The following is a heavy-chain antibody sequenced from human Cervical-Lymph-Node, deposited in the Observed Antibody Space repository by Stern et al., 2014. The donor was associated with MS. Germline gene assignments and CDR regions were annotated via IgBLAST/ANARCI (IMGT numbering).Heavy chain of an antibody. CDR1: GYTFTAYF. J-gene: IGHJ3*02. Sequence: VQLEESGTEVKKPGASVRVSCKTSGYTFTAYFLYWVRQAPGQGLEWMARINPKSGATDYAEKFEGRVTLTRDTSLNTIYMEVSRLTSDDTAMYYCARGPKFGAFDIWGQGTVVSVST. D-gene: IGHD3-3*01. V-gene: IGHV1-2*06. CDR3: ARGPKFGAFDI. CDR2: INPKSGAT.